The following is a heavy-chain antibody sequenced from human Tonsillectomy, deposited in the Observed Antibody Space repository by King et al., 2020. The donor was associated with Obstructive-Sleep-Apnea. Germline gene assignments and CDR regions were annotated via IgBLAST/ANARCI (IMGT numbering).Heavy chain of an antibody. Sequence: QLVQSGAEVKKPGASVKVSCKASGYTFTSYAMHWVRQAPGQRLEWMGWINAGNGNTKYSQKFQGRVTITRDTSASTAYMELSSLRSEDTAVYYCARGRGYNGNDGGDPQLGYWGQGTLVTVSS. D-gene: IGHD1-1*01. CDR2: INAGNGNT. CDR1: GYTFTSYA. V-gene: IGHV1-3*01. CDR3: ARGRGYNGNDGGDPQLGY. J-gene: IGHJ4*02.